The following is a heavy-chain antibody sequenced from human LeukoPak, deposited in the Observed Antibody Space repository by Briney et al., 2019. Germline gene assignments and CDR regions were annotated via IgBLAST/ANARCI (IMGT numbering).Heavy chain of an antibody. D-gene: IGHD6-19*01. J-gene: IGHJ3*02. CDR1: GFTFSSYG. V-gene: IGHV3-30*02. Sequence: GGSLRLSCAASGFTFSSYGMHWVRQAPGKGLEWVAFIRYDGSNKYYADSVKGRFTISRDNAKNTLYLEMNSLRAEDTAVYYCARDRAAVAGGDDAFDIWGQGTMVTVSS. CDR3: ARDRAAVAGGDDAFDI. CDR2: IRYDGSNK.